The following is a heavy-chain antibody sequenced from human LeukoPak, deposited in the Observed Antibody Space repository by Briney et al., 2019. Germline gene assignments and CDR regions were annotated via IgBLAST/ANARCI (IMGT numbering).Heavy chain of an antibody. CDR2: INQSGST. J-gene: IGHJ6*04. Sequence: SETLSLTCAVYGGSFSGYYWSWVRQPPGKGVEGMGEINQSGSTKYNPSLGSRGTISVDTSNNQFSLKLSSVTAADTAVYYCAGHSRRRITMVRGENRYYYYGMDLWGKGTTVTVSS. V-gene: IGHV4-34*01. CDR3: AGHSRRRITMVRGENRYYYYGMDL. D-gene: IGHD3-10*01. CDR1: GGSFSGYY.